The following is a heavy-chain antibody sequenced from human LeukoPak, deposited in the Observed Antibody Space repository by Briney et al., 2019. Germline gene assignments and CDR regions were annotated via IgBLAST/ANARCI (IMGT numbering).Heavy chain of an antibody. CDR1: GFTLSSYW. J-gene: IGHJ4*02. CDR2: IEQDGSEK. V-gene: IGHV3-7*01. Sequence: GGSLRLSCAASGFTLSSYWMSWVRQAPGKGLEWVANIEQDGSEKYYVESVKGRFTISREKAKNSLYLKMNSLRAEDTAVYYCARGGQQRQRFDYWGQGTLVTVSS. CDR3: ARGGQQRQRFDY. D-gene: IGHD2-15*01.